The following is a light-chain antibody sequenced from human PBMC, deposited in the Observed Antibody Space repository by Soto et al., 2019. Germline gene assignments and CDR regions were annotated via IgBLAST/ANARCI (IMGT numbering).Light chain of an antibody. J-gene: IGLJ3*02. Sequence: QSVLTQPPSASGTPGQRVTISCSGSPSDIGRNAVIWYQQLPGAAPKLLVFGNNQRPSGVPDRFSGSKSGTSASLAISNLQSEDEAEYHCATWDDTLSRPVFGGGTKVTVL. CDR2: GNN. V-gene: IGLV1-44*01. CDR1: PSDIGRNA. CDR3: ATWDDTLSRPV.